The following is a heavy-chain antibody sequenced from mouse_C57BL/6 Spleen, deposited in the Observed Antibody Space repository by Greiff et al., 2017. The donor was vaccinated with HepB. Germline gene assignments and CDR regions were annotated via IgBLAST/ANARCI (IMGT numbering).Heavy chain of an antibody. CDR3: ARYDYDEAMDY. CDR1: GFTFSSYG. D-gene: IGHD2-4*01. J-gene: IGHJ4*01. V-gene: IGHV5-6*01. Sequence: EVKVVESGGDLVKPGGSLKLSCAASGFTFSSYGMSWVRQTPDKRLEWVATISSGGSYTYYPDSVKGRFTISRDNAKNTLYLQMSSLKSEDTAMYYCARYDYDEAMDYWGQGTSVTVSS. CDR2: ISSGGSYT.